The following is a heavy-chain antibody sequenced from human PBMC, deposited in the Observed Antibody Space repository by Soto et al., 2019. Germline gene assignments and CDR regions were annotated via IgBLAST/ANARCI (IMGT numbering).Heavy chain of an antibody. CDR2: IDPKSGGT. CDR3: ARVSGDVPE. J-gene: IGHJ4*02. Sequence: QLVQSGAEVKKPGASVRVSCKTSGPTFIAYYIHWVRQAPGQGLEWMGWIDPKSGGTTYGQKFLGRVTMTRDTSINTAYMDLNRLTSDDTAVYYGARVSGDVPEWGQGTLITVSS. CDR1: GPTFIAYY. V-gene: IGHV1-2*02. D-gene: IGHD3-10*01.